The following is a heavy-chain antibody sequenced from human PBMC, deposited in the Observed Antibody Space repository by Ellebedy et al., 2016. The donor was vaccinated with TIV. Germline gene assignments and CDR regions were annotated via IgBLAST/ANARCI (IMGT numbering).Heavy chain of an antibody. CDR2: ISYDGKNK. CDR3: ARGPSASAYLDS. CDR1: GFIFSSFA. V-gene: IGHV3-30*04. J-gene: IGHJ4*02. Sequence: GGSLRLSCAASGFIFSSFAMFWVRQAPGKGLEWVAVISYDGKNKFYADSVKGRFSLSRDTSQNTVFPQMDSLTTEDTAVYYCARGPSASAYLDSWGQGALVIVSS.